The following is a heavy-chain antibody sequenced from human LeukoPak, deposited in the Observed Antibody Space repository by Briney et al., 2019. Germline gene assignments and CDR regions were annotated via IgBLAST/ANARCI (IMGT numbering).Heavy chain of an antibody. V-gene: IGHV3-23*01. CDR1: GFTVSSNY. D-gene: IGHD6-13*01. CDR3: AKAHSISWPYAFDS. J-gene: IGHJ4*02. CDR2: ISGNGGRT. Sequence: GGSLRLSCAASGFTVSSNYMSWVRQAPGKGLEWVSAISGNGGRTYSADSVQGRFTISRDNSKNTVYLQMDNLRAEDSAMYYCAKAHSISWPYAFDSWGQGTLVTVSS.